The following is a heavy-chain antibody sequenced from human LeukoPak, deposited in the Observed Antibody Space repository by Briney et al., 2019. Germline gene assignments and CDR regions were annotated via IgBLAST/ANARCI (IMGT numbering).Heavy chain of an antibody. CDR1: GYSFTGYY. Sequence: SVKVSCKASGYSFTGYYIHWVRQAPGQGLEWMGGIIPIFGTANYAQKFQGRVTITTDESTSTAYMELSSLRSEDTAVYYCAREYSSGWYYFDYWGQGTLVTVSS. V-gene: IGHV1-69*05. CDR3: AREYSSGWYYFDY. D-gene: IGHD6-19*01. CDR2: IIPIFGTA. J-gene: IGHJ4*02.